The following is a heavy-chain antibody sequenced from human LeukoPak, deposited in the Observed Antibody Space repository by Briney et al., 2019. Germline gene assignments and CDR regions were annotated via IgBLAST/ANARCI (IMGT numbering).Heavy chain of an antibody. CDR2: IDTTGDT. D-gene: IGHD1-26*01. CDR3: ARWETLGGFDI. Sequence: GGSLRLSCAASGFTFSTYDMHWVRQPTGKGLEWVSAIDTTGDTYYPDSVKGRFTISRENAKNSLYLRMNSLRVGDTAVYYCARWETLGGFDIWGQGTMVTVSS. CDR1: GFTFSTYD. V-gene: IGHV3-13*01. J-gene: IGHJ3*02.